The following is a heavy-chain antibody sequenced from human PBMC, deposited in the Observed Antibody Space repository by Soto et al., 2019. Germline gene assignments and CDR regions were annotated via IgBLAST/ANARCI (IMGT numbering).Heavy chain of an antibody. CDR3: ARGLFIVVVPAPHYYYYMDV. Sequence: SETLSLTCTVSGGSISSGGYYWTWIRQHPGKGLEWIGYIYHPGSAYYNPSLKSRVTISVDTSKNQLSLKLSSVTTADTAVYYCARGLFIVVVPAPHYYYYMDVWGKGTTVTVSS. V-gene: IGHV4-31*03. D-gene: IGHD2-2*01. CDR1: GGSISSGGYY. CDR2: IYHPGSA. J-gene: IGHJ6*03.